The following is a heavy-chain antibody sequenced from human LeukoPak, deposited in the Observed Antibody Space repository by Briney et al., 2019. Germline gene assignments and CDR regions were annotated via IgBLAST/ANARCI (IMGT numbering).Heavy chain of an antibody. CDR2: INHSGST. Sequence: SETLSLTCAVYGGSFSGYYWSWIRRPPGKGLEWIGEINHSGSTNYNPSLKSRVTISVDTSKNQFSLKLSSVTAADTAVYYCARHPGDFDYWGQGTLVTVSS. V-gene: IGHV4-34*01. CDR3: ARHPGDFDY. J-gene: IGHJ4*02. CDR1: GGSFSGYY.